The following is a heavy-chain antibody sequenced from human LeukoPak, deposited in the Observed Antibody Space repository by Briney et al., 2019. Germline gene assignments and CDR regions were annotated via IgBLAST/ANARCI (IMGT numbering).Heavy chain of an antibody. J-gene: IGHJ4*02. CDR1: GGSISRGSYF. V-gene: IGHV4-61*02. Sequence: PSQTLSLTCTVSGGSISRGSYFWSWIRQPAGKGLEWIGRFYTSGTPNYNPSLKSRVTISVDTSRNQFSLKLSSVTAADTVVYYCARGGIPDYWGQGILVTVSS. D-gene: IGHD2-21*01. CDR2: FYTSGTP. CDR3: ARGGIPDY.